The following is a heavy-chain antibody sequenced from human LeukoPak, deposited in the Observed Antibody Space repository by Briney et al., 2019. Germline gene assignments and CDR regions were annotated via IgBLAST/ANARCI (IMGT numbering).Heavy chain of an antibody. D-gene: IGHD6-13*01. Sequence: VGSLRLSCAASGFTFINYAMSSGRQAPGKGLFWVSGISAGGGMTYYADSVKGRFTISRDNSRNTLYLQMNSLRAEDTALYYIAKDAAGPEYWGQGTLVTVPS. V-gene: IGHV3-23*01. CDR3: AKDAAGPEY. J-gene: IGHJ4*02. CDR2: ISAGGGMT. CDR1: GFTFINYA.